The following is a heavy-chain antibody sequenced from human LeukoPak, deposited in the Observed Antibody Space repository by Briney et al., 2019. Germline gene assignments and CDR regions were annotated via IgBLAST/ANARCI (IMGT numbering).Heavy chain of an antibody. J-gene: IGHJ4*02. CDR3: ATLERGYAVAVDY. CDR1: GFTFSSYG. Sequence: GGSLRLSCAASGFTFSSYGMHWVRQAPGKGLEWVAVISYDGSNKYYADSVKGRFTISRDNSKNTLYLQMNSLRAEDTAVYYCATLERGYAVAVDYWGQGTLVTVSS. CDR2: ISYDGSNK. D-gene: IGHD6-19*01. V-gene: IGHV3-30*03.